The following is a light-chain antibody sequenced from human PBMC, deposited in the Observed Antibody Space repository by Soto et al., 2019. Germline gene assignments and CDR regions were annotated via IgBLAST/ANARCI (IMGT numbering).Light chain of an antibody. V-gene: IGKV3-11*01. CDR2: DAS. Sequence: EIVLTQSPATLSLSPGERATLSCRASQSVSRYLAWYQQKPGQAPRLLIYDASNRATGIPARFSGSRSWTDFTLTISSLEPEDLAVYYCQQRSDWPSTFGGGTKVHIK. J-gene: IGKJ4*01. CDR1: QSVSRY. CDR3: QQRSDWPST.